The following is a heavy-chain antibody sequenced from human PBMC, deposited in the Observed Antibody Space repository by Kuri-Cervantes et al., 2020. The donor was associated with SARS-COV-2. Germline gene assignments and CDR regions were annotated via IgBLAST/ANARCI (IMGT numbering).Heavy chain of an antibody. CDR1: GGSISSYY. CDR2: IYTSGST. V-gene: IGHV4-4*07. Sequence: ESLKTSCTVSGGSISSYYWSWSRPPAGKGLEWIGRIYTSGSTNYNPSLKSRVTMSVDTSKNQFSLKLSSVTAADTAVYYCARVKGDDFWSGRQSDAFDIWGQGTMVTVSS. CDR3: ARVKGDDFWSGRQSDAFDI. D-gene: IGHD3-3*01. J-gene: IGHJ3*02.